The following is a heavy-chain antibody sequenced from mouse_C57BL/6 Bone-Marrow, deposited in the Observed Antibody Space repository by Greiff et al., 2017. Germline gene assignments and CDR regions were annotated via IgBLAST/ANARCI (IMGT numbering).Heavy chain of an antibody. V-gene: IGHV5-17*01. CDR2: ISSGSSTI. CDR1: GFTFSDYG. Sequence: EVHLVESGGGLVKPGGSLKLSCAASGFTFSDYGMHWVRQAPEKGLEWVAYISSGSSTIYYADTVKGRFTISRDNAKHTLFLQMPSLRSEDTAMYYCARGTVVATFYWYFDVWGTGTTVTVSS. D-gene: IGHD1-1*01. J-gene: IGHJ1*03. CDR3: ARGTVVATFYWYFDV.